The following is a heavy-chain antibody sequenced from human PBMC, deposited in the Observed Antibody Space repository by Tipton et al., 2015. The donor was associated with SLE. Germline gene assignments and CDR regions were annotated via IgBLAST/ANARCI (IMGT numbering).Heavy chain of an antibody. CDR2: IYYSGST. J-gene: IGHJ6*02. Sequence: TLSLTCTVSGGSISTSNYYWGWIRQPPGKGLEWIGSIYYSGSTYYNPSLKSRVTISVDTSKNQFSLKLSSVTAADTAVYYCARDPYSSSRTWYYGMDVWGQGTTVTVSS. D-gene: IGHD6-13*01. V-gene: IGHV4-39*07. CDR3: ARDPYSSSRTWYYGMDV. CDR1: GGSISTSNYY.